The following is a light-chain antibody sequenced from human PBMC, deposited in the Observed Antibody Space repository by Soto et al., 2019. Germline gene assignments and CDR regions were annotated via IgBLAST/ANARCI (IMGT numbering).Light chain of an antibody. V-gene: IGKV1-6*01. Sequence: AIQMTQSPSSLSASVGDRVTITCRASQGIRNDLGWYQQKPGKAPKLLIYAASSLQSGVPSRFSGSGSGTDFALTISSLQPEDFAAYYCLQAYNYPRTFGQGTKVEIK. CDR3: LQAYNYPRT. J-gene: IGKJ1*01. CDR1: QGIRND. CDR2: AAS.